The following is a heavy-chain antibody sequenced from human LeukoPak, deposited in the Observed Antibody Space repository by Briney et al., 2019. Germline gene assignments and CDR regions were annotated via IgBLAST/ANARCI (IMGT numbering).Heavy chain of an antibody. D-gene: IGHD3-10*01. CDR2: ISSSSSYI. CDR1: GFTFSSYS. V-gene: IGHV3-21*01. J-gene: IGHJ6*04. Sequence: GGSLRLSCAASGFTFSSYSMNWVRQAPGKGLEWVSSISSSSSYIYYADSVKGRFTVSRDNAKNSLYLQMNSLRAEDTAVYYCARDPYGSGSYSFAYYYYYYGMDVWGKGTTVTVSS. CDR3: ARDPYGSGSYSFAYYYYYYGMDV.